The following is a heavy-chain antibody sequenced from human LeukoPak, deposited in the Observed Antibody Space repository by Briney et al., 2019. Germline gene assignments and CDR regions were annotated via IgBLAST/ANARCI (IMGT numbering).Heavy chain of an antibody. J-gene: IGHJ4*02. CDR2: ISSSGSTI. Sequence: GGSLRLSCEASGFTFSTYSMNWVRQAPGKGLEWVSYISSSGSTIYYADSVKGRFTISRDNAKNSLYLQMNSLGDEDTAVYYCARSHSNWASQPHYFDYWGQGTLVTVSS. CDR3: ARSHSNWASQPHYFDY. D-gene: IGHD2-2*01. CDR1: GFTFSTYS. V-gene: IGHV3-48*02.